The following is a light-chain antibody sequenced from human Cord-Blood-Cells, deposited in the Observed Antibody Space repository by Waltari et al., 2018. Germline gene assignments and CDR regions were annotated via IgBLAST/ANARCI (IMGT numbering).Light chain of an antibody. CDR2: DVS. V-gene: IGLV2-14*03. CDR3: SSYTSSSTLV. CDR1: SSDVGGYNY. Sequence: QSALTQPASVSGSPGPSIPISCTGTSSDVGGYNYVSWYQRHPGKAPKPMIYDVSNRPSGVSNRFSGSKSGNTASLTISGLQAEDEADYYCSSYTSSSTLVFGGGTKLTVL. J-gene: IGLJ3*02.